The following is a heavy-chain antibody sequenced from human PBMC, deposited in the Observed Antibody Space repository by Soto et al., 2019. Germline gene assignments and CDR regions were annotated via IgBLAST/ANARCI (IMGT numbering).Heavy chain of an antibody. CDR2: IHYDGET. CDR3: ARSLVGAQSPTEY. CDR1: GASISSGGSY. J-gene: IGHJ4*02. D-gene: IGHD1-26*01. Sequence: QVQLQESGPGLVKPSQTLSLTCTVSGASISSGGSYWSWIRQSPGKGLEWIGYIHYDGETFFNPSLASRLTISRITSKNQFSLTLRSVTAADTAVYYCARSLVGAQSPTEYWGQGTLVTVSS. V-gene: IGHV4-31*03.